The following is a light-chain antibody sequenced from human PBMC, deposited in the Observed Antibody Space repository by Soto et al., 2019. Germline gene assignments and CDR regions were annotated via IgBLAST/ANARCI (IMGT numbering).Light chain of an antibody. CDR3: QQYGSSPPYT. CDR1: HSVSSSY. Sequence: EIVLTQSPGTLSLSPGERATLSCRASHSVSSSYLAWYQQNPDQAPRLLIYGASSRATGIPDRFSGSGSGTDFTLTISRLEPEDFAVYYCQQYGSSPPYTFGQGTKLEIK. V-gene: IGKV3-20*01. J-gene: IGKJ2*01. CDR2: GAS.